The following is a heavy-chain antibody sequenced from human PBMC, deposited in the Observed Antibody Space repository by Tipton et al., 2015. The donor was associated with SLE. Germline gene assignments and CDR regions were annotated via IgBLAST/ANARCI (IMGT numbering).Heavy chain of an antibody. CDR2: ISGSGGST. CDR1: GFTFGDYA. D-gene: IGHD4-17*01. J-gene: IGHJ4*02. V-gene: IGHV3-23*01. CDR3: AKSWAQVYGDYFDY. Sequence: GSLRLSCTASGFTFGDYAMSWVRRAPGKGLEWVSAISGSGGSTYYADSVKGRFTISRDNSKNTLYLQMNSLRAEDTAVYYCAKSWAQVYGDYFDYWGQGTLVTVSS.